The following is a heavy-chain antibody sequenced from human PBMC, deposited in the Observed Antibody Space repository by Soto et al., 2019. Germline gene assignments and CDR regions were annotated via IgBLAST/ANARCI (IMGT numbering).Heavy chain of an antibody. D-gene: IGHD6-19*01. Sequence: QVQLQESGPGLVKPSETLSLTCTVSGGSISSYYWSWIRQPPGKGLEWIGYIVNSGSTNYNPSLRSLVTVSVDTSKNQFSLTLRAVTAADTAVYYCARRYSGGVDYWGQGTLVTVSS. J-gene: IGHJ4*02. CDR3: ARRYSGGVDY. CDR2: IVNSGST. CDR1: GGSISSYY. V-gene: IGHV4-59*08.